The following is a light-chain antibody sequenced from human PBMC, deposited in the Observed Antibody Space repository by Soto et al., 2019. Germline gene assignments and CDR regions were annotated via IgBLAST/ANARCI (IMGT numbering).Light chain of an antibody. J-gene: IGKJ1*01. CDR3: QQYNSYPWT. Sequence: DIQMTQSPSTLSASVGDRVTITCRASQSISSWLAWYQQKAGKAPKLLIYDASSLESGVPSRFSGSGSGTEFTLTISSLQPADFATYYCQQYNSYPWTFGQGTKVEIK. CDR1: QSISSW. V-gene: IGKV1-5*01. CDR2: DAS.